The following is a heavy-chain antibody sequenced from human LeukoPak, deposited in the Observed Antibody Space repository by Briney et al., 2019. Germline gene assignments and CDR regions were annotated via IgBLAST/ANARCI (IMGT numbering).Heavy chain of an antibody. CDR3: ARFRERWELRYDFDY. Sequence: SETLSLTCTVSGGSISSYYWSWIRQPPGKGLEWIGFIYYSGSTNYNPSLKSRVSMSVDTSRNQLSLKLSSVTAADTAVYYCARFRERWELRYDFDYWGQGTLVTVSS. J-gene: IGHJ4*02. D-gene: IGHD5-24*01. CDR2: IYYSGST. V-gene: IGHV4-59*01. CDR1: GGSISSYY.